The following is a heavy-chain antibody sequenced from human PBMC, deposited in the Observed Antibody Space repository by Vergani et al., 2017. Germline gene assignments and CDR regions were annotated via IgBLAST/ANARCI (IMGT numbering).Heavy chain of an antibody. CDR1: GFTFSDYY. J-gene: IGHJ5*02. Sequence: QVQLVESGGGLVKPGGSLRLSCAASGFTFSDYYMSWIRQAPGKGLEWVSYISSSGSTIYYADSVKGRFTISRDNAKNSLYLQINSLRAEDTAVYYCAREDIVVVPAATLNWFDPWGQGTLVTVSS. CDR2: ISSSGSTI. CDR3: AREDIVVVPAATLNWFDP. V-gene: IGHV3-11*01. D-gene: IGHD2-2*01.